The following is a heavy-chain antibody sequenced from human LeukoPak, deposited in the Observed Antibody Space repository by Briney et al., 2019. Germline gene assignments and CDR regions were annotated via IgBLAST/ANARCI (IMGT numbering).Heavy chain of an antibody. CDR1: GYTFTGYY. CDR2: INPNNGGT. CDR3: ARLVGATTANYYYYYMDV. Sequence: ASVKVSCKASGYTFTGYYMHWVRQAPGQGLEWMGRINPNNGGTKYAQKFQGRVTMTRDTSISTAYMELSRLRSDDTAVYYCARLVGATTANYYYYYMDVWGKGTTVTVSS. D-gene: IGHD1-26*01. J-gene: IGHJ6*03. V-gene: IGHV1-2*06.